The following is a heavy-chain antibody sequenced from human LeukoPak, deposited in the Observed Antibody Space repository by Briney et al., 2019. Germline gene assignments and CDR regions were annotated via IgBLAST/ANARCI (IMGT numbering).Heavy chain of an antibody. CDR1: GYTFTGYY. CDR3: ARGSVLRFLEWLYYFDY. V-gene: IGHV1-2*02. CDR2: INPNSGGT. Sequence: GASVKVSCKASGYTFTGYYMHWVRQAPGQGLEWMGWINPNSGGTNYAQKFQGRVTMTRDTSISTAYMELSRLRSDDTAVYYCARGSVLRFLEWLYYFDYWGQGTLVTVSS. D-gene: IGHD3-3*01. J-gene: IGHJ4*02.